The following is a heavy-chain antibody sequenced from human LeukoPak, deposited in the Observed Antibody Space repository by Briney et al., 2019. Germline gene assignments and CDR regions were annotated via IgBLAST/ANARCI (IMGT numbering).Heavy chain of an antibody. CDR1: GFTFSSYE. J-gene: IGHJ4*02. CDR3: ARDGGTRLKYSFGYGDY. V-gene: IGHV3-48*03. CDR2: ISSGGDTI. Sequence: GGSLRLSCAASGFTFSSYEMNWVRQAPGKGLEWVSYISSGGDTIYYADSVKGRFTISRDNAKNSLYLQMNSLRAEDTAVYYCARDGGTRLKYSFGYGDYWGQGTLVTVSS. D-gene: IGHD3-22*01.